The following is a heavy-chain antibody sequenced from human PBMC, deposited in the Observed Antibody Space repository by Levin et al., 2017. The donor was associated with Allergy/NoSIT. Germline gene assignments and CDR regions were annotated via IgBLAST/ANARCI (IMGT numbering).Heavy chain of an antibody. D-gene: IGHD3-10*01. V-gene: IGHV4-61*02. CDR2: IYSSGSA. J-gene: IGHJ4*02. CDR1: GGSISSGSYY. Sequence: LRLSCKVSGGSISSGSYYWSWIRQPATKGLEWIGRIYSSGSANYNPSLKSRVTISVDTSKNQFSLKLSSVTAADTAVYYCARAEVGSEHWGQGTLVTVSS. CDR3: ARAEVGSEH.